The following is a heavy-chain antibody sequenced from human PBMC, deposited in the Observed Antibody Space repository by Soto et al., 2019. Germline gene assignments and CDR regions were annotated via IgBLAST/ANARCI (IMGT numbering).Heavy chain of an antibody. Sequence: GAPLRLYRTASGFAVSTYAMSWVRKTPGKGLEWVSTITGSGGSTYYADAVKGRFTISRDNSRNTRYFQMSSVRAEDTTVYSCASQRPCGGGTCFSLRSFDRWGQGKLVTVSS. CDR2: ITGSGGST. CDR1: GFAVSTYA. D-gene: IGHD2-15*01. CDR3: ASQRPCGGGTCFSLRSFDR. J-gene: IGHJ4*02. V-gene: IGHV3-23*01.